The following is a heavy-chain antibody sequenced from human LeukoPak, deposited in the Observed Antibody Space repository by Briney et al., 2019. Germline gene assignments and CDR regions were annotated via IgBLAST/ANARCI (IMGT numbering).Heavy chain of an antibody. J-gene: IGHJ3*02. CDR1: GGSISSSSYY. Sequence: SETLSLTCTVSGGSISSSSYYWGWIRQPPGKGLEWIGSIYYSGSTYYNPSLKSRVTISVDTSKHQFSLKLSSVTAADTAVYYCATPTGVRLLDAFDIWGQGTMVTVSS. D-gene: IGHD4/OR15-4a*01. CDR3: ATPTGVRLLDAFDI. CDR2: IYYSGST. V-gene: IGHV4-39*01.